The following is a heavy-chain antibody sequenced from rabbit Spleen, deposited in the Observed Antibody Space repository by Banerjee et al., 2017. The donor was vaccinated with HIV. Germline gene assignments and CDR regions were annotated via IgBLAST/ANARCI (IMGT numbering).Heavy chain of an antibody. Sequence: QSLEESGGDLVKPGASLTLTCKASGVSLNDKDVMCWVRQAPGKGLEWIACINIVTGKSVYASWAKGRFTISKTSSTTVTLQMTSLTAADTATYFCAREGDYGRGWVPYFGLWGQGTLVTVS. J-gene: IGHJ3*01. CDR1: GVSLNDKDV. CDR2: INIVTGKS. CDR3: AREGDYGRGWVPYFGL. D-gene: IGHD4-1*01. V-gene: IGHV1S40*01.